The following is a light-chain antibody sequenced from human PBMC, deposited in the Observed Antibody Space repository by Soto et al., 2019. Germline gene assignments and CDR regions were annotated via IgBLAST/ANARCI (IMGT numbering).Light chain of an antibody. J-gene: IGKJ3*01. CDR1: QRISRS. Sequence: DIQMTQSPSTLSASVGDRVTITCRASQRISRSLAWYQQKPGKAPNLLIYNASSLESGVPSRFSGSGFGTEFTLTISSLQPDDFATYYCQQYNSYLLTFGPGTKVDIK. CDR2: NAS. CDR3: QQYNSYLLT. V-gene: IGKV1-5*01.